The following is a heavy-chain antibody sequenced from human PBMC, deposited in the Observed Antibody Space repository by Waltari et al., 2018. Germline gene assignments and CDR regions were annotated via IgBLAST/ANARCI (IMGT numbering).Heavy chain of an antibody. J-gene: IGHJ5*02. CDR1: GRSFSGYY. V-gene: IGHV4-34*01. CDR3: ARVTQCETSCSFNWFDP. Sequence: QVQLQQWGAGLLKPSETLSLTCAVYGRSFSGYYWSWIRQHTGKGLEWIGEINHSGSTNYNPSLKSRVTISVDTSKNQFSLKLSSVTAADTAVYYCARVTQCETSCSFNWFDPWGQGTLVTVSS. D-gene: IGHD2-2*01. CDR2: INHSGST.